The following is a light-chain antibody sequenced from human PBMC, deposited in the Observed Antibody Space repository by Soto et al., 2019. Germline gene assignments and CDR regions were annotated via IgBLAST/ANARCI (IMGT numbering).Light chain of an antibody. CDR1: QSVSTSF. CDR2: GAF. CDR3: QQRSNWPSIT. V-gene: IGKV3D-20*02. Sequence: PGERATLSCRASQSVSTSFLAWYQQKPGQAPRLLIYGAFSRATGIPDRFSGSGSGTDFTLTISSLEPEDFAVYYCQQRSNWPSITFGQGTRLEIK. J-gene: IGKJ5*01.